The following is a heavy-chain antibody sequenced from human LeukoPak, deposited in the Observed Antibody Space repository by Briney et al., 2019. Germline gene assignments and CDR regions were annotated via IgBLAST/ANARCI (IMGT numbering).Heavy chain of an antibody. CDR2: ISYDGSNK. V-gene: IGHV3-30*18. D-gene: IGHD3-10*01. CDR1: GFTFSSYG. J-gene: IGHJ4*02. Sequence: PGGSLRLSCAAPGFTFSSYGMHWVRQAPGKGREGVAVISYDGSNKYYADSVKGRFTISRDNSKNTLYLQMNSLRAEDTAVYYCAKDQGAMVRGVILNGLDYWGQGTLVTVSS. CDR3: AKDQGAMVRGVILNGLDY.